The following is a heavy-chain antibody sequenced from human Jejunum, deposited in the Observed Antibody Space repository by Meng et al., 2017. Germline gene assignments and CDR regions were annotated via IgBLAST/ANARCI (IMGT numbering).Heavy chain of an antibody. D-gene: IGHD3-10*01. V-gene: IGHV6-1*01. CDR1: GDSVSSNRAL. CDR3: TTWYGEY. CDR2: TYYRSEWHN. J-gene: IGHJ4*02. Sequence: HEKLGQSGLGLVRPSPPLSITFAISGDSVSSNRALWHWVRQSPSRGLEWLGQTYYRSEWHNHYGVSVRGRITINADTSRNHFSLHLDSVTPEDTAVYYCTTWYGEYWGQGTLVTVSS.